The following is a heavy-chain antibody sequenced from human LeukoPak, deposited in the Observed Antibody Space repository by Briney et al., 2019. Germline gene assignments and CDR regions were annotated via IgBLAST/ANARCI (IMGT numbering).Heavy chain of an antibody. CDR1: GFTVSSNY. V-gene: IGHV3-53*01. CDR2: IYSGGST. D-gene: IGHD3-22*01. J-gene: IGHJ5*02. Sequence: GGSLRLSCAASGFTVSSNYMSWVRQAPGKGLEWVSVIYSGGSTYYADSVKGRFTISRDNSKNTLYLQMNSLRAEDTAVYYCARGLYDSSGYYNWFDPWGQGTLVTASS. CDR3: ARGLYDSSGYYNWFDP.